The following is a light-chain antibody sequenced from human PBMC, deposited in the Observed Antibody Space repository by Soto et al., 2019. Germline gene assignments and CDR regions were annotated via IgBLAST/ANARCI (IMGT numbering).Light chain of an antibody. CDR2: AAS. V-gene: IGKV1-39*01. CDR3: QQSYSTPQK. J-gene: IGKJ1*01. Sequence: IQMTHSPSALSASVVDRVTITFLASQGIRNDLGWYQQKPGKAPKLLIYAASSFQSGVPSRFSGSGSGTDFTLTISSLQPEDFATYYCQQSYSTPQKFGQGTKVDIK. CDR1: QGIRND.